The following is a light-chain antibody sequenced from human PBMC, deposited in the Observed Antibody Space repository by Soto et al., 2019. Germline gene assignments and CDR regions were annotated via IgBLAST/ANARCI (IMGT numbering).Light chain of an antibody. V-gene: IGLV1-40*01. J-gene: IGLJ2*01. CDR3: QSYDSSLSVV. CDR1: SSNIGAGYD. CDR2: GNS. Sequence: HSVLTQPPSVSGAPGQRVTISCTGSSSNIGAGYDVHWYQQLPGTAPKLLIYGNSNRPSGVPDRFSGSKSGTSASLAITGLQAEDEADYYCQSYDSSLSVVFGGGTQLTV.